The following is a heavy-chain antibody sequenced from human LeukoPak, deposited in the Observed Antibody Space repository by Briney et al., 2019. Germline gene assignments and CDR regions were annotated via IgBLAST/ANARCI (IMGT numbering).Heavy chain of an antibody. Sequence: GGSLRLSCTASRFTLSNYAMSWVRQAPGKGLAWVSSLSGSGRYTYYADSVQGRFSISRDNSKTTLYLQMNSLRAEDTAVYYCAKTVSGNPARDAFDIWGQGTMVAVSS. CDR2: LSGSGRYT. V-gene: IGHV3-23*01. J-gene: IGHJ3*02. D-gene: IGHD1-26*01. CDR1: RFTLSNYA. CDR3: AKTVSGNPARDAFDI.